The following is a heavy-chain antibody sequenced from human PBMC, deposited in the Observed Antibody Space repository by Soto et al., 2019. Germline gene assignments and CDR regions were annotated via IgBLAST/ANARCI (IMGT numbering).Heavy chain of an antibody. CDR1: GFSFSNYA. CDR2: ISVSVDTT. J-gene: IGHJ6*02. CDR3: ANDHYSGSGSYTYYYFNYGMDV. Sequence: PGGSLRLSCAASGFSFSNYAMNWVRRAPGRGLEWVSTISVSVDTTYLADSVKGRFTLSRDNSKNTLDLQMNGLTVEDTAVYYCANDHYSGSGSYTYYYFNYGMDVWGRGNTVTVS. D-gene: IGHD3-10*01. V-gene: IGHV3-23*01.